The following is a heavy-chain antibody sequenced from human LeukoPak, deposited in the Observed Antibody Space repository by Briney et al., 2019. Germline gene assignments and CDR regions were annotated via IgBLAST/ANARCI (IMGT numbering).Heavy chain of an antibody. V-gene: IGHV4-59*01. J-gene: IGHJ4*02. Sequence: SETLSLTCTVSGGSISNYYWSWIRQPPGKGLEWIGYISHSGSTNYSPSLKSRVTISVDTSKNQFSLKLSSVTAADTAVYYCARAALVPHLDYWGQGTLVTVSS. CDR1: GGSISNYY. CDR2: ISHSGST. D-gene: IGHD6-13*01. CDR3: ARAALVPHLDY.